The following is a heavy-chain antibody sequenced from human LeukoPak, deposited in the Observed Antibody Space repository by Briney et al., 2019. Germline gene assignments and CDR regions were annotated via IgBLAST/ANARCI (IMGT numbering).Heavy chain of an antibody. D-gene: IGHD2-2*03. J-gene: IGHJ4*02. CDR2: IYYSGST. CDR3: ASGSDPYDFDY. V-gene: IGHV4-59*01. Sequence: PSETLSLTCTVAGGSISSYYWSSVRQPTGRGLEWIGYIYYSGSTNYNPSLKSRVTISVDTSTNQFSLRLSSVTAADTAMYYCASGSDPYDFDYWGQGTLVTVSS. CDR1: GGSISSYY.